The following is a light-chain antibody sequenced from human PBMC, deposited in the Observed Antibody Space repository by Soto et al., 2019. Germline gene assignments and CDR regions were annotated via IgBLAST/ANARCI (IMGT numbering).Light chain of an antibody. J-gene: IGKJ2*01. CDR1: QGILFSSNNRNY. CDR3: QQYYSIPYT. CDR2: WAS. V-gene: IGKV4-1*01. Sequence: DIVMTQSPDSLAVSLGERATINCKSSQGILFSSNNRNYVTWYQQKPGQPPRVVVYWASTRASGVPDRFSGSGSGTDFTLTISSLQAEDVAVYYCQQYYSIPYTFGQGTKLE.